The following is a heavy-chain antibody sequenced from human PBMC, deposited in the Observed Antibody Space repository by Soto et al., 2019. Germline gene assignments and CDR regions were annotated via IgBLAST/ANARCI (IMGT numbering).Heavy chain of an antibody. V-gene: IGHV4-30-4*01. J-gene: IGHJ5*02. CDR2: IYYSGST. CDR1: GGSISSGDYY. Sequence: QVQLQESGPGLVKPSQTLSLTCTVSGGSISSGDYYWSWIRQPPGKGLEWIGYIYYSGSTYYNPSLKSRVTISVDTSKNQFSLKLSSVTAADTAVYYCARARGEYSSSWYGSWFDPWGQGTLVTVSS. D-gene: IGHD6-13*01. CDR3: ARARGEYSSSWYGSWFDP.